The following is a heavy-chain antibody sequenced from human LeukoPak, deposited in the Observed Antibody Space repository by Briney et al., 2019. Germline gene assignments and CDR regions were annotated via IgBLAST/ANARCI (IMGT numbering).Heavy chain of an antibody. J-gene: IGHJ4*02. CDR2: ITSSGNTI. CDR1: GFTFSSYE. V-gene: IGHV3-48*03. CDR3: VRGRYCSGGTCYPSYDY. D-gene: IGHD2-15*01. Sequence: GGSLRLSCAASGFTFSSYEMNWVRQAPGKGLECVSYITSSGNTIYYADSVKGRFTISRDNAKYSLYLQMNSLRAEDTAVYHCVRGRYCSGGTCYPSYDYWGQGTLVTVSS.